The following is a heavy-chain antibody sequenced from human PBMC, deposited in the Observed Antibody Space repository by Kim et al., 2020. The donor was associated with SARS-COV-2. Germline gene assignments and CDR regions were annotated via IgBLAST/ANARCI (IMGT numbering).Heavy chain of an antibody. CDR3: ARDRYYNSGSPNWFDP. CDR1: GGSISSYY. D-gene: IGHD3-10*01. CDR2: IYYNGST. J-gene: IGHJ5*02. Sequence: SETLSLTCTVSGGSISSYYWSWIRQPPGKGLEWIGYIYYNGSTNYNPSLKSRVTISVDTSKNQFSLKLSSVTAADTAVYYCARDRYYNSGSPNWFDPWGQGTLVTVSS. V-gene: IGHV4-59*01.